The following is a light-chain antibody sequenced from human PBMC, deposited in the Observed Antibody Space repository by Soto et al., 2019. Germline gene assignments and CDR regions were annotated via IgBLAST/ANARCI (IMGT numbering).Light chain of an antibody. CDR3: QQYGSSPLT. V-gene: IGKV3-20*01. J-gene: IGKJ4*01. CDR1: QSASSSY. CDR2: GAS. Sequence: EIVMTQSPATLSLSPGERATLSCRASQSASSSYLAWYQQKPGQAPRLLIYGASNRATGIPDRFSGSGSGTDFTLTISRLEPEDFAVYYCQQYGSSPLTFGGGTKVDIK.